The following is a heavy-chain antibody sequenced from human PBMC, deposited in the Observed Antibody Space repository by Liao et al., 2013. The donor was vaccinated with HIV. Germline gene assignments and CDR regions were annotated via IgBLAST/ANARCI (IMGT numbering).Heavy chain of an antibody. CDR1: GASISSGSYY. V-gene: IGHV4-61*02. Sequence: QVQLQESGPGLVKPSETLSLTCTVSGASISSGSYYWSWIRQPAGKGLEWIGRIYTSGSTNYNPSLKSRHTISVDRSRNQFSLKLSSVTAADTAVYYCARDPNGARVLDSGDYWGQGILVTVSS. CDR3: ARDPNGARVLDSGDY. CDR2: IYTSGST. J-gene: IGHJ4*02. D-gene: IGHD3-10*01.